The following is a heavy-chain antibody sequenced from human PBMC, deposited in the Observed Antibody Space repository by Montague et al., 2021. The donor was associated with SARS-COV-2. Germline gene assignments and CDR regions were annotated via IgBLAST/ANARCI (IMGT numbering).Heavy chain of an antibody. CDR1: GFSLSTYGVG. CDR2: MYWDDDE. D-gene: IGHD3-10*01. V-gene: IGHV2-5*02. Sequence: PALVKPTQTLTLTCTSSGFSLSTYGVGVGWLRQPPGKALEWLALMYWDDDERYSPSLRSRLSVTKGTSKNQVVLTMTNMDPVDTATYYCAFQRAYDSGCYGAWGQGILVTVSS. CDR3: AFQRAYDSGCYGA. J-gene: IGHJ5*02.